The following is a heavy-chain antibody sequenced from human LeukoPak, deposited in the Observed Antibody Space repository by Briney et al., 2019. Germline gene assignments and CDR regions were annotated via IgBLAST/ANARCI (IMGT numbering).Heavy chain of an antibody. J-gene: IGHJ5*02. CDR1: GGSFSGYY. CDR2: INHSGST. V-gene: IGHV4-34*01. Sequence: ETLSLTCAVYGGSFSGYYWSWIRQPPGKGLEWIGEINHSGSTNYNPSLKSRVTISVDTSKNQFSLKLSSVTAADTAVYYCARSQQLVRGWFDPRGQGTLVTVSS. D-gene: IGHD6-13*01. CDR3: ARSQQLVRGWFDP.